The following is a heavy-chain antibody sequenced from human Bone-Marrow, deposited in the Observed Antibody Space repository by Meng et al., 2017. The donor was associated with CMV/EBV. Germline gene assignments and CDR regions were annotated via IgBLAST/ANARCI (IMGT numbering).Heavy chain of an antibody. CDR3: ARGRGYSGSRFDY. J-gene: IGHJ4*02. D-gene: IGHD1-26*01. CDR1: GGSISSYY. CDR2: IYYSGST. V-gene: IGHV4-59*01. Sequence: SETLSLTSTVSGGSISSYYWSWIRQPPGKGLEWIGYIYYSGSTNYNPSLKSRVTISVDTSKNQFSLKLSSVTAADTAVYYCARGRGYSGSRFDYWGQGTLVTVSS.